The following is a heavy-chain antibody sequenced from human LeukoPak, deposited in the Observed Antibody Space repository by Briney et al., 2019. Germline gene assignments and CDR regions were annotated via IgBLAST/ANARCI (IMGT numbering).Heavy chain of an antibody. CDR1: GGSISSGDYY. D-gene: IGHD3-22*01. J-gene: IGHJ4*02. CDR3: ARIKYYYDSSGYYPLFDY. V-gene: IGHV4-30-4*08. CDR2: IYYSGST. Sequence: SQTLSLTCTVSGGSISSGDYYWSWIRQPPGKGLEWIGYIYYSGSTYYNPSLKSRVTISVDTSKNQFSLKLSSVTAADTAVYYCARIKYYYDSSGYYPLFDYWGQGTLVTVSS.